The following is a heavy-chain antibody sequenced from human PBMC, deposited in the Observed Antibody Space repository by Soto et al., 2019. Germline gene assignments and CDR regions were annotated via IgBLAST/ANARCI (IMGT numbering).Heavy chain of an antibody. D-gene: IGHD3-10*01. Sequence: SETLSLTCTVSGGSVSSGSYYWSWIRQPPGKGLEWIGYIYYSGSTNYNPSLKSRVTISVDTSKNQFSLKLSSVTAADTAVYYCARDRPGSGSYYKGGGGYYYYYGMDVWGQGTTVTVSS. V-gene: IGHV4-61*01. CDR3: ARDRPGSGSYYKGGGGYYYYYGMDV. CDR2: IYYSGST. CDR1: GGSVSSGSYY. J-gene: IGHJ6*02.